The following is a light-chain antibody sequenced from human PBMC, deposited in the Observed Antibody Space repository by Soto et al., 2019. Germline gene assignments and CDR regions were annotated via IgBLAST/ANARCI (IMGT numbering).Light chain of an antibody. CDR1: QRISND. CDR3: QQYNNWSPET. Sequence: EVLMTQYTATMSVSPGERAIPSGGASQRISNDLAWYQQKPGQAPRLLIYGASTRATGIPARFSGSGSGTEFTLTISSLQSEDFAVYYCQQYNNWSPETFGPGTKVDIK. CDR2: GAS. V-gene: IGKV3-15*01. J-gene: IGKJ1*01.